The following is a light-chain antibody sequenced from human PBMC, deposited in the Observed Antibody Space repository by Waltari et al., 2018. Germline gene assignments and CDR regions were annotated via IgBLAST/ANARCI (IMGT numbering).Light chain of an antibody. J-gene: IGKJ4*01. V-gene: IGKV1-5*03. CDR2: KSS. CDR1: QSIGDW. Sequence: DIQMTQSPSTLSASVGDRVLITCRASQSIGDWLAWYQQKPGKAPKVLIYKSSSLESRVPSRFSGTGSGTEFTLTISSLQPDDFATYYCQQYDSYPLTFGGGTKVEIK. CDR3: QQYDSYPLT.